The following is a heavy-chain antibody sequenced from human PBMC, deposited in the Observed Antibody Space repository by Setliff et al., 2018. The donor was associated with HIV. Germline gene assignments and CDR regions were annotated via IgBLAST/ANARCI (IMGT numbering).Heavy chain of an antibody. CDR2: IYHSGST. V-gene: IGHV4-38-2*01. D-gene: IGHD3-16*01. J-gene: IGHJ4*02. CDR1: GYSISSGCY. CDR3: ARHSGGSVYNLYHVYYFDY. Sequence: SETLSLTCAVSGYSISSGCYWGWIRQPPGKGLEWIGSIYHSGSTYYNPSLKSRVTISVDTSKNQFSLKLSSVTAADTAVYYCARHSGGSVYNLYHVYYFDYWGQGTLVTVSS.